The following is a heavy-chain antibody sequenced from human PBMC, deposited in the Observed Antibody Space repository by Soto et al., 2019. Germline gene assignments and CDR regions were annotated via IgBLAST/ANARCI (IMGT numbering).Heavy chain of an antibody. CDR3: ARGVIVARYYYGMDV. CDR1: GYTFTGYY. V-gene: IGHV1-2*02. Sequence: QVQLVQSGAEVKKPGASVKVSCKASGYTFTGYYMHWVRQAPGQGLECMGWINPNSGGTNYPQKFQGRVTMTRDTSLSTAYMELSRLRSDDTAVYYCARGVIVARYYYGMDVWGQGTTVTVSS. D-gene: IGHD2-21*01. J-gene: IGHJ6*02. CDR2: INPNSGGT.